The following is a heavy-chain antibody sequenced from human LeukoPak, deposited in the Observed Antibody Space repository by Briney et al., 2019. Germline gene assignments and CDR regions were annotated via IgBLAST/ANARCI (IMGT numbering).Heavy chain of an antibody. Sequence: PGGSLRLSCAASGFTFSSYSMNWVRQAPGKGLEWVSAISGSGGSTYYADSVKGRFTISRDNSKNTLYLQMNSLRAEDTAVYYCAKDRYCSGGSCYSGDNWFDPWGQGTLVTVSS. D-gene: IGHD2-15*01. CDR3: AKDRYCSGGSCYSGDNWFDP. J-gene: IGHJ5*02. V-gene: IGHV3-23*01. CDR1: GFTFSSYS. CDR2: ISGSGGST.